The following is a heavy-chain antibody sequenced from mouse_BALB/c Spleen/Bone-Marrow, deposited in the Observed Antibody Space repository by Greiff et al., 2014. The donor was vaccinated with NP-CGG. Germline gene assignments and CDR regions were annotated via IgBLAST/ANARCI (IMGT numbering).Heavy chain of an antibody. Sequence: VQLKESGAELVKPGASVKLSCTASGFNIKDTYMHWVKQRPEQGLEWIGRIDTANGNAKYDPKFQGKATITADTSSNTAYLQLSSLTSEDTAVYYCAFISAVVEYYFDYWGQGTTLTASS. CDR2: IDTANGNA. CDR1: GFNIKDTY. CDR3: AFISAVVEYYFDY. D-gene: IGHD1-1*01. V-gene: IGHV14-3*02. J-gene: IGHJ2*01.